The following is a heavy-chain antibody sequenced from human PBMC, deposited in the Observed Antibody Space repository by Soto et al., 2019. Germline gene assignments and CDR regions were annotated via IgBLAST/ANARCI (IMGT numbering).Heavy chain of an antibody. CDR3: ARHVSSSWYDY. Sequence: PSETLSLTCTVSGGSISSYYWSWIRQPPGKGLEWIGNIYYSGSTNYNPSLKSRVTISVDTSKNQFCLKLSSVTAADTAVYYCARHVSSSWYDYWGQGTLVTVSS. V-gene: IGHV4-59*08. CDR1: GGSISSYY. CDR2: IYYSGST. D-gene: IGHD6-13*01. J-gene: IGHJ4*02.